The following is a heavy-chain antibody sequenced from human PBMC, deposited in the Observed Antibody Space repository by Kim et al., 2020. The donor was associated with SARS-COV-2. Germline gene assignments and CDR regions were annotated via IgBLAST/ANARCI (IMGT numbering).Heavy chain of an antibody. V-gene: IGHV3-23*01. J-gene: IGHJ4*02. CDR1: GFTFSSYA. D-gene: IGHD1-7*01. CDR2: ISGSGGST. CDR3: AKDEVFWNYAKDNIDY. Sequence: GGSLRLSCAASGFTFSSYAMSWVRQAPGKGLEWVSAISGSGGSTYYADSVKGRFTISRDNSKNTLYLQMNSLRAEDTAVYYCAKDEVFWNYAKDNIDYWGQGTLVTVSS.